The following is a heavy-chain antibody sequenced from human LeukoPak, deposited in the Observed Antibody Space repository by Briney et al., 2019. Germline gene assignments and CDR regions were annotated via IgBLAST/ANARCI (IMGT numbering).Heavy chain of an antibody. V-gene: IGHV4-4*07. CDR2: IYSSGST. CDR3: ARERGVGVVVHNFDY. J-gene: IGHJ4*02. D-gene: IGHD2-2*01. CDR1: GGSISSYY. Sequence: SETLSLTCTVSGGSISSYYWSWIRQPAGKGLEWIGRIYSSGSTNYNPSLKSRATMSVDTSKNQFSLKLSSVTAADTAVYYCARERGVGVVVHNFDYWGQGTLVTVSS.